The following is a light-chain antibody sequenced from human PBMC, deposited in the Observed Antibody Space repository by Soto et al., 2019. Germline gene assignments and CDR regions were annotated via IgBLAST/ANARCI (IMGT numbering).Light chain of an antibody. J-gene: IGKJ2*01. CDR3: QQCGTSPPYT. CDR2: GAS. V-gene: IGKV3-20*01. Sequence: EIVLTQSPGTLSLSPGERATLSCRASQSVSGSYLAWYQQNPGQAPRLLIYGASSRATGIPDRFSGSGSGTDFTLTISRLEPEDFAMFYCQQCGTSPPYTFGQGTKLEIK. CDR1: QSVSGSY.